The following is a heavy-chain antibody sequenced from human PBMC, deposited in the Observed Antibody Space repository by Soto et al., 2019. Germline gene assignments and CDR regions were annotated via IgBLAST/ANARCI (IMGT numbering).Heavy chain of an antibody. V-gene: IGHV4-59*01. CDR2: IYYSGST. CDR1: GGSISSYY. D-gene: IGHD5-18*01. CDR3: ARVKQGYNNFVY. Sequence: SETLYLTCTVSGGSISSYYWSWIRQPPGKGLEWIGYIYYSGSTNYNPSLKSRVTISVDTSKNQFSLKLSSVTAADTAVYYCARVKQGYNNFVYWGQGTLVTVSS. J-gene: IGHJ4*02.